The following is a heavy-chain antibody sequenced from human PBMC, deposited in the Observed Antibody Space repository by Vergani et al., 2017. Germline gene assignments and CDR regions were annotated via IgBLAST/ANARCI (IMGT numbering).Heavy chain of an antibody. V-gene: IGHV1-69*01. J-gene: IGHJ6*03. CDR2: IIPIFGTA. CDR1: GGTFSSYA. D-gene: IGHD4-17*01. CDR3: ARDRSPHDYGDYHNYYYYYYMDV. Sequence: QVQLVQSGAEVKKPGSSVKVSCKASGGTFSSYAISWVRQAPGQGLEWMGGIIPIFGTANYAQKFQGRVTITADESTSTAYMELCSLRSEDTDVYYCARDRSPHDYGDYHNYYYYYYMDVWGKGTTVTVSS.